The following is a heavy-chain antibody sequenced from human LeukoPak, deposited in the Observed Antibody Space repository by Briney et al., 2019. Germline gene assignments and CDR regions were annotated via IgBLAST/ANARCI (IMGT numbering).Heavy chain of an antibody. Sequence: GGSLRLSCAASGFTFSSYAMHWVRQAPGKGLEWVAVISYDGSNKYYADSVKGRFTISRDNSKNTLYLQMNSLRAEDTAVYYCARDGPLGYCSSTSCYHFDYWGQGTLVTVSS. CDR2: ISYDGSNK. D-gene: IGHD2-2*01. CDR1: GFTFSSYA. J-gene: IGHJ4*02. V-gene: IGHV3-30-3*01. CDR3: ARDGPLGYCSSTSCYHFDY.